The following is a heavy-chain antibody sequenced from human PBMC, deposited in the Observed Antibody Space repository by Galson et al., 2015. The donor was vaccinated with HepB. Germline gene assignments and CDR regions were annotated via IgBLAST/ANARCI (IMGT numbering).Heavy chain of an antibody. CDR2: IWNDGSQK. D-gene: IGHD6-19*01. CDR3: ARGDSSGGYVVYYYYGMDV. Sequence: SLRLSCAASGFIFSSNGMQWVRQAPGKGLEWVAVIWNDGSQKYYADSVKGRFTISRDDAKSTVYLQMNSLRAEDTAVYYCARGDSSGGYVVYYYYGMDVWGQGTTVTVSS. J-gene: IGHJ6*02. CDR1: GFIFSSNG. V-gene: IGHV3-33*08.